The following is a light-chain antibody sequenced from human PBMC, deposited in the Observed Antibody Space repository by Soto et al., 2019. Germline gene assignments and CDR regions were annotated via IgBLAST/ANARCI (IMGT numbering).Light chain of an antibody. V-gene: IGKV1-12*01. CDR1: QGISSW. Sequence: DIQMTQSPSSVSASVGDRVTITCRASQGISSWLAWYQQKPGKAPKLLIYAASSLQSGVPSRFGVRGSWTESTLTISSLQPEDFATSYCQQANSFPFTFGPGTKVDIK. CDR3: QQANSFPFT. CDR2: AAS. J-gene: IGKJ3*01.